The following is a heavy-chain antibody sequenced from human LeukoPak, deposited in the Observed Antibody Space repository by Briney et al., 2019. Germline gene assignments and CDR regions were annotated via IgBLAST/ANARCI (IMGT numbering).Heavy chain of an antibody. CDR3: AREYAAVAAGWFDP. J-gene: IGHJ5*02. D-gene: IGHD6-19*01. CDR2: ISSSGSTI. CDR1: GFTFNDYY. Sequence: GGSLRLSCAASGFTFNDYYMSWIRQAPGKGLEWVSYISSSGSTIYYADSVKGRFTISRDNAKNSLYLQMNSLRAEDTAVYYCAREYAAVAAGWFDPWGQGTLVTVSS. V-gene: IGHV3-11*01.